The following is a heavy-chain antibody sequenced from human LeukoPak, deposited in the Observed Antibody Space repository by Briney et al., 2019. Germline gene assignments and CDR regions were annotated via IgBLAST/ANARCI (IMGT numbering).Heavy chain of an antibody. CDR3: AAPGFGETPYYYYYGMDV. Sequence: ASVKVSCKASGYTFISYGISWVRQAPGQGLEWMGWINPNSGGTNYAQKFQGRVTMTRDTSISTAYMELSRLRSDDTAVYYCAAPGFGETPYYYYYGMDVWGQGTTVTVSS. CDR2: INPNSGGT. J-gene: IGHJ6*02. V-gene: IGHV1-2*02. D-gene: IGHD3-10*01. CDR1: GYTFISYG.